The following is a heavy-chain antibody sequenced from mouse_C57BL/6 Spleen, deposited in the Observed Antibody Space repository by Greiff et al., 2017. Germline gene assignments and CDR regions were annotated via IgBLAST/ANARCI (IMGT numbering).Heavy chain of an antibody. CDR2: FYPGSGSI. D-gene: IGHD3-3*01. CDR3: ARHEVGGGTVYAMDY. Sequence: QVHVKQSGAELVKPGASVKLSCKASGYTFTEYTIHWVKQRSGQGLEWIGWFYPGSGSIKYNEKFKDKATLTADKSSSTVYMELSRLTSEDSAVYFCARHEVGGGTVYAMDYWGQGTSVTVSS. J-gene: IGHJ4*01. CDR1: GYTFTEYT. V-gene: IGHV1-62-2*01.